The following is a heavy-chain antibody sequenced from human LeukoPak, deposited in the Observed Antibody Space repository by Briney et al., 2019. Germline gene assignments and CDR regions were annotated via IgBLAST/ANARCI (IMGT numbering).Heavy chain of an antibody. CDR1: GFSFSAYW. J-gene: IGHJ4*02. D-gene: IGHD2-15*01. V-gene: IGHV3-7*05. CDR2: INRDGSEQ. Sequence: GGSLRLSCAAFGFSFSAYWMSLVRQAPGKGLEWLANINRDGSEQYYVDSVKGRFTISRDNAMNSLYLQMNSLRADDTAVYYCAREYCSGGTCYLPGYWGQGTLVTVSS. CDR3: AREYCSGGTCYLPGY.